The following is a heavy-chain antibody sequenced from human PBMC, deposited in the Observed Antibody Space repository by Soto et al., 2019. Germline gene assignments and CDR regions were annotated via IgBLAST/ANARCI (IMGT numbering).Heavy chain of an antibody. CDR3: AREAMRGYNWFDP. CDR2: IYHSGST. CDR1: GGSISSGGYS. Sequence: ASETLSLTCAVSGGSISSGGYSWSWIRQPPGKGLEWIGYIYHSGSTYYNPSLKSRVTISVDRSKNQFSLKLSSVTAADTAVYYCAREAMRGYNWFDPWGQGTLVTVSS. J-gene: IGHJ5*02. V-gene: IGHV4-30-2*01.